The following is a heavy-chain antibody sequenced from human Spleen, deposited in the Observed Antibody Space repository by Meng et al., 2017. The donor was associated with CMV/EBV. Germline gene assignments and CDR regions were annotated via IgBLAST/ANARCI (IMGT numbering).Heavy chain of an antibody. V-gene: IGHV4-4*07. CDR2: IYTSGST. CDR3: ARGPYSSGWYGSKQKDYFDY. Sequence: QVQLQEWGQGRCSLSGPLSLPLPVSAGSPSSYYWSCTRHPAGKGLEWIGRIYTSGSTNYNPTLKSRVTMSVDTSKNKFSLKLSSVTAADTAVYYCARGPYSSGWYGSKQKDYFDYWGQGTLVTVSS. D-gene: IGHD6-19*01. J-gene: IGHJ4*02. CDR1: AGSPSSYY.